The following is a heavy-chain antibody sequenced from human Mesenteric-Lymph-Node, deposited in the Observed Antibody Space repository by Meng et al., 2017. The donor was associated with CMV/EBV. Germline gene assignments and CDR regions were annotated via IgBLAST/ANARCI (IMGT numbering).Heavy chain of an antibody. Sequence: QVQLVQSGAEVKKPGASVRVSCKASGYTFIDYYINWVRQGAGQGLEWMGRINTQTGGRSYAQNFEGRVTMTRDTSINTANMEVNRLNSGDTAMYYCARDRDTDWYAPFDYWGPGTLVTVSS. V-gene: IGHV1-2*06. CDR1: GYTFIDYY. CDR3: ARDRDTDWYAPFDY. D-gene: IGHD3-9*01. J-gene: IGHJ4*02. CDR2: INTQTGGR.